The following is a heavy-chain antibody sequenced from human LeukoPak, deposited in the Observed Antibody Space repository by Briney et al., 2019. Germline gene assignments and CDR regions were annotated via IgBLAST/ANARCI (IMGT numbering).Heavy chain of an antibody. CDR1: GFTFSSYG. D-gene: IGHD3-10*01. CDR2: ISGSGGST. J-gene: IGHJ5*02. Sequence: WGSLSLSCAASGFTFSSYGMSWVRQAPGKGLEWVSAISGSGGSTYYADSVKGRFTISRDNSKNTLYLQMNSLRAEDTAVYYCAKDPPAMVRGVNNWFDHWGQGTLVTVSS. CDR3: AKDPPAMVRGVNNWFDH. V-gene: IGHV3-23*01.